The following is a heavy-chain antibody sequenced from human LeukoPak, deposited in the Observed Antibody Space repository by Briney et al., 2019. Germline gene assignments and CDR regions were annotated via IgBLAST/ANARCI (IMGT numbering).Heavy chain of an antibody. CDR2: IKEDGSEK. Sequence: PGGSLRLSCAASGFSFSSYWMSWVRQAPGKGLEWVANIKEDGSEKYYADSVRGRFTIPRDNAKNSLYLQMNSLRAEDTAVYHCAGDVLLVNDAFDIWGQGTMVTVSS. CDR3: AGDVLLVNDAFDI. V-gene: IGHV3-7*01. J-gene: IGHJ3*02. CDR1: GFSFSSYW. D-gene: IGHD3-9*01.